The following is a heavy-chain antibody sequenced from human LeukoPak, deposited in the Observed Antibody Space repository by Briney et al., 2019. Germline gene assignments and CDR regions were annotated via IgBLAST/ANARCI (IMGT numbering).Heavy chain of an antibody. CDR3: AKLSGSYFY. V-gene: IGHV3-21*01. D-gene: IGHD1-26*01. CDR2: ISSSSSYI. Sequence: AGGSLRLSCAASGFTFSSYSMNWVRQAPGKGLEWVSSISSSSSYIYYADSVKGRFTISRDNAKNSLYLQMNSLRAEDTAVYYCAKLSGSYFYWGQGTLVTVSS. J-gene: IGHJ4*02. CDR1: GFTFSSYS.